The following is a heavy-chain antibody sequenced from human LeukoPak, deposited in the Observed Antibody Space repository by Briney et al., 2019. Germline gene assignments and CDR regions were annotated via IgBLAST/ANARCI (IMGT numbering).Heavy chain of an antibody. Sequence: SETLSLTCTVSGGSISSYYWSWIRQPPGKGLEWIGYIYYSGSTNYNPSLKSRVTISVDTSKNQFSLKLSSVTAADTAVYYCARVGGDFWSGYYYYYMDVWGKGTTVTVSS. D-gene: IGHD3-3*01. CDR1: GGSISSYY. CDR2: IYYSGST. V-gene: IGHV4-59*01. J-gene: IGHJ6*03. CDR3: ARVGGDFWSGYYYYYMDV.